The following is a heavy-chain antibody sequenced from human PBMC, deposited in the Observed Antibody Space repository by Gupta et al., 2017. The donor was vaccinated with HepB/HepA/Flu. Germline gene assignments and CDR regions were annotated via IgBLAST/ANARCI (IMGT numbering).Heavy chain of an antibody. CDR2: MNCNTGDT. Sequence: QVHLVQSGAAVRQPGASVKVSCKASGYNFTGYYFHWVRQAPGQGLEWMGWMNCNTGDTNYAQKFRGRVTMTRDTSIKTAYMDLSRLTSDDTAVYFCAREFTSASAWFDPWCQGTLVTVSS. CDR3: AREFTSASAWFDP. J-gene: IGHJ5*02. CDR1: GYNFTGYY. D-gene: IGHD6-6*01. V-gene: IGHV1-2*02.